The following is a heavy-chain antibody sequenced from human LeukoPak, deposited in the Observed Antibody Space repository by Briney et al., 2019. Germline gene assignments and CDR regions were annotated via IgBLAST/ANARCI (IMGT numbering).Heavy chain of an antibody. CDR1: GGSISSYY. J-gene: IGHJ5*02. CDR3: ARDRSSGWFDP. Sequence: SETLSLTCTVSGGSISSYYWSWIRQPPGKGLEWIGYIYYSGSTNYNPSLKSRVTISVDTSKNQFSLKLSSVTAADTAVYYCARDRSSGWFDPWGQGTLVTVSS. D-gene: IGHD3-10*01. CDR2: IYYSGST. V-gene: IGHV4-59*01.